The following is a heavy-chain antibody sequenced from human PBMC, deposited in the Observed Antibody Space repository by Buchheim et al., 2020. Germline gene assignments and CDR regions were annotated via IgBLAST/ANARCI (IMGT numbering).Heavy chain of an antibody. CDR2: IYYSGST. CDR3: ARQKRFRSSLLNWFDP. J-gene: IGHJ5*02. Sequence: QLQLQESGPGLVKPSETLSLTCTVSGGSISSSSYYWGWIRQPPGKGLEWIGSIYYSGSTYYNPSLKSRVTISVDTSKNQFSLKLSSVTAADTAVYYCARQKRFRSSLLNWFDPWGQGTL. D-gene: IGHD6-13*01. V-gene: IGHV4-39*01. CDR1: GGSISSSSYY.